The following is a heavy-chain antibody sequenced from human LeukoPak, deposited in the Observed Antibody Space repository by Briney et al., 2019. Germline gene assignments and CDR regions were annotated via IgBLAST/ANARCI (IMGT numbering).Heavy chain of an antibody. CDR2: ISYDGSNK. CDR1: GFTFSSYA. CDR3: AMGRDGYNY. J-gene: IGHJ4*02. Sequence: ALRLSCAASGFTFSSYAMHWVRQAPGKGLEWVAVISYDGSNKYYADSVKGRFTISRDNSKNTLYLQMNSLRAEDTAVHYCAMGRDGYNYWGQGTLVTVSS. D-gene: IGHD5-24*01. V-gene: IGHV3-30-3*01.